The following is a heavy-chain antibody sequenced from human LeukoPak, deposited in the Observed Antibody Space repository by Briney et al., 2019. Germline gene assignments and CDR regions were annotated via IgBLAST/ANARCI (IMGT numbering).Heavy chain of an antibody. D-gene: IGHD6-19*01. CDR3: ARDWSTLRSVGSSGWLFDY. Sequence: ASVKVSCKASGYTFIGYYMYWVRQAPGQGLEWMGWINPHSGDTRYAQKFQGRVTMTRDTSINTAYMELSSLRSEDTAVYYCARDWSTLRSVGSSGWLFDYWGQGTLVTVSS. V-gene: IGHV1-2*02. J-gene: IGHJ4*02. CDR1: GYTFIGYY. CDR2: INPHSGDT.